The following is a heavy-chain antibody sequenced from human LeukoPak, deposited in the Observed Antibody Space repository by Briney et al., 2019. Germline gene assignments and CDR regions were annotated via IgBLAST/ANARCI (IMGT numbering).Heavy chain of an antibody. CDR2: IYPGDSDT. CDR3: ASCYDSGNYYNRPIQH. V-gene: IGHV5-51*01. D-gene: IGHD3-10*01. CDR1: GYSFTTYW. Sequence: GESLKISCKGSGYSFTTYWIGWVRQMPGKGLEWMGIIYPGDSDTRYSPSFQGLVTISADKSISTAYLQWSSLRAEDTAVYYCASCYDSGNYYNRPIQHWGQGTLVTVSS. J-gene: IGHJ1*01.